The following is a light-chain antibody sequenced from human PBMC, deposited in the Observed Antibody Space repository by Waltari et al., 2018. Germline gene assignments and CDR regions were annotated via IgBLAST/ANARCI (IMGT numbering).Light chain of an antibody. V-gene: IGLV2-14*03. J-gene: IGLJ2*01. CDR3: SSYISSSTLEL. CDR2: DVS. Sequence: QSALTQPASVPGSPGQSITISCTGTSSDVGAYNSVSWYQQHPGKAPKLIIFDVSNRSSGVSNRFSGSKSGNMASLTISGLQAEDEADYYCSSYISSSTLELFGGGTSLTVL. CDR1: SSDVGAYNS.